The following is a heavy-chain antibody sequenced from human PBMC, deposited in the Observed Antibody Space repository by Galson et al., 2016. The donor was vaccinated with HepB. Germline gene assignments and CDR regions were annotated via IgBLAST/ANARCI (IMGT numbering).Heavy chain of an antibody. CDR3: AKEKEDSAMATYSFDS. CDR1: GGTLSSHA. CDR2: FIPITGTP. D-gene: IGHD5-18*01. Sequence: CKASGGTLSSHAINWVRQAPGQGPEWMGVFIPITGTPNYAQRFQGRLTITADESTSTTYMDLTSLKSDDTAVYYCAKEKEDSAMATYSFDSWGQGTLVTVSS. V-gene: IGHV1-69*01. J-gene: IGHJ4*02.